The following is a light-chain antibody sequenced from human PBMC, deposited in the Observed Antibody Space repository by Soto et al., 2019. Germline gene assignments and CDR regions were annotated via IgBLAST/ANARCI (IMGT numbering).Light chain of an antibody. CDR1: QSLLHSKGYNY. J-gene: IGKJ5*01. CDR3: MQALQTPPT. V-gene: IGKV2-28*01. CDR2: LGS. Sequence: DIVMTQSPLSLPVTPGEPASISCRSSQSLLHSKGYNYLDWYLQKPGQSPQLLIYLGSNRASGVTDRFNGSGSGTDCTLKISRVEAEDVGVYYCMQALQTPPTFGQGTRLEIK.